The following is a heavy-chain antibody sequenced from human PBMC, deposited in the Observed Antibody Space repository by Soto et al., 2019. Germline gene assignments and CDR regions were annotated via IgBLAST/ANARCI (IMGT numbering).Heavy chain of an antibody. D-gene: IGHD1-1*01. CDR3: AKVTTGTTGAFDI. Sequence: QVQLVESGGGVVQPGRSLRLSCAASGFTFSSYGMHWVRQAPGKGLEWVAVISYDGSNQYYADSVKVRFTISRDNSKNTLYLQMNSLRAEDTAVYYCAKVTTGTTGAFDIWGQGTMVTVSS. CDR1: GFTFSSYG. V-gene: IGHV3-30*18. CDR2: ISYDGSNQ. J-gene: IGHJ3*02.